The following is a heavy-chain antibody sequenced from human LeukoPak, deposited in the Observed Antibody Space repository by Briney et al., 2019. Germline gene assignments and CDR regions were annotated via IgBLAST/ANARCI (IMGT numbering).Heavy chain of an antibody. CDR3: ATNSGSYYPLYYFDY. J-gene: IGHJ4*02. Sequence: GRSLRLSCAASGYTFTGYYMPWVRQAPGQGLEWMGWINPNSGGTNYAQKFQGRVTMTRDTSISTAYMELSRLRSDDTAVYYCATNSGSYYPLYYFDYWGQGTLVTVSS. D-gene: IGHD1-26*01. CDR1: GYTFTGYY. CDR2: INPNSGGT. V-gene: IGHV1-2*02.